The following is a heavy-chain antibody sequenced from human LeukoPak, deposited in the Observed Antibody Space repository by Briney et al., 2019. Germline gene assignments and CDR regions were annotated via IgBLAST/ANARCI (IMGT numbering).Heavy chain of an antibody. CDR2: ISISGDST. V-gene: IGHV3-23*01. CDR3: AKFLRLLWSDD. Sequence: GGSLRLSCAASGFPFSNFAMSWVRQAPGKGLEWVSGISISGDSTYYADSVKGRFTISRDNSKNTIYLQMNSLRAEDTAIYYCAKFLRLLWSDDWGQGTLVTVSS. J-gene: IGHJ4*02. CDR1: GFPFSNFA. D-gene: IGHD2-2*01.